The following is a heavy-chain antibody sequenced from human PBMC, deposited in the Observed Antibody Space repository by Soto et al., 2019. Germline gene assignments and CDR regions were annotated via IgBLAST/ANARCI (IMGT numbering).Heavy chain of an antibody. CDR1: GFTVSSNY. D-gene: IGHD6-25*01. CDR3: ARALPAARGYDY. J-gene: IGHJ4*02. CDR2: IYSGGST. Sequence: GGSLRLSCAAPGFTVSSNYMSWVRQAPGKGLEWVSVIYSGGSTYYADSVKGRFTISRDNSKNTLYLQMNSLRAEDTAVYYCARALPAARGYDYWGQGTLVTVSS. V-gene: IGHV3-53*01.